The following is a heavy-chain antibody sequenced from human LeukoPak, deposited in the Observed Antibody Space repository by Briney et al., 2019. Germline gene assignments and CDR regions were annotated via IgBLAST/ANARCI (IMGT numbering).Heavy chain of an antibody. CDR2: IRSKAYGGTT. CDR3: TRDRVTNYYYYGMDV. Sequence: GGSLRLSCTASGFTFGDYAMSWVRQAPGKGLEWVGFIRSKAYGGTTEYAASVKGRFTISRDDSKSIAYLQMNSLKTEDTAVYYCTRDRVTNYYYYGMDVWGQGTTVTVSS. V-gene: IGHV3-49*04. CDR1: GFTFGDYA. D-gene: IGHD2-21*02. J-gene: IGHJ6*02.